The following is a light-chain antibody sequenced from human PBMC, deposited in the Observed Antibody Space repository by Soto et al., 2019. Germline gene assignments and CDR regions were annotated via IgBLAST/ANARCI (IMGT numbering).Light chain of an antibody. CDR3: QQYDTYWT. Sequence: DIQMTQSPSTLSASVGDRVIITCRASESISNWLAWYQQKPGKAPNLLIYKASSLKSGVPLRFSGSGSRTEFTLTINSLQPDDFATYYCQQYDTYWTFGQGTKVDIK. CDR2: KAS. V-gene: IGKV1-5*03. CDR1: ESISNW. J-gene: IGKJ1*01.